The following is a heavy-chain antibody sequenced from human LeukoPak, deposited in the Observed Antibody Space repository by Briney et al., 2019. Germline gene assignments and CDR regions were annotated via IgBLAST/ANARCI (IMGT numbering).Heavy chain of an antibody. V-gene: IGHV1-69*04. CDR3: AASWISVYYFDY. CDR1: GGTFSSYA. J-gene: IGHJ4*02. Sequence: GASVKVSCKASGGTFSSYAISWVRQAPGQGLEWMGRIIPILGIANYAQKFQGRVTITADKSTSTAYMELSSLRSEVTAVYYCAASWISVYYFDYWGQGTLVTVSS. CDR2: IIPILGIA. D-gene: IGHD5-12*01.